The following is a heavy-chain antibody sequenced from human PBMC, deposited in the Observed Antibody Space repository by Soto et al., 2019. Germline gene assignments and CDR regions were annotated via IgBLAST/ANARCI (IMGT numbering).Heavy chain of an antibody. D-gene: IGHD6-13*01. CDR1: GDSVSSNSAA. Sequence: KQSQTLSLTCAISGDSVSSNSAAWNWIRQSPSRGLEWLGRTYYRSKWYNDYAVSVKSRITINPDTSKNQFSLQLNSVTPEDTAVYYCARGLGPSSSWYTFYYYYGMDVWGQGTTVTVSS. V-gene: IGHV6-1*01. CDR2: TYYRSKWYN. CDR3: ARGLGPSSSWYTFYYYYGMDV. J-gene: IGHJ6*02.